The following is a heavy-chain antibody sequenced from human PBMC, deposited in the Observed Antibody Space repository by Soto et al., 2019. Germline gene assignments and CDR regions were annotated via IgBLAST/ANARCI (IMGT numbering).Heavy chain of an antibody. CDR2: IRSKANSYAT. J-gene: IGHJ3*02. D-gene: IGHD2-21*01. V-gene: IGHV3-73*01. Sequence: GGSLRLSCAASGFTFSSYAMGWVRQAPGKGLEWVGRIRSKANSYATAYAASVKGRFTISRDDSKNTAYLQMNSLKTEDTAVYYCTSFVTAEDAFDIWGQGTMVTVSS. CDR1: GFTFSSYA. CDR3: TSFVTAEDAFDI.